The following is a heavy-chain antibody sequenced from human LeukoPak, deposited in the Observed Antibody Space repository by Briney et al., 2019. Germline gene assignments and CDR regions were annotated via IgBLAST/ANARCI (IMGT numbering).Heavy chain of an antibody. J-gene: IGHJ6*03. CDR2: ISSSGSII. V-gene: IGHV3-11*01. CDR1: GFTFSDYY. CDR3: ARGVVPAATYTYYYYYYMDV. D-gene: IGHD2-2*01. Sequence: GGSLRLSCAASGFTFSDYYMSWIRQAPGKGLEWVSYISSSGSIIYYADSVKGRFTISRDNAKNSLYLQMNSLRAEDTAVYYCARGVVPAATYTYYYYYYMDVWGKGTTVTVSS.